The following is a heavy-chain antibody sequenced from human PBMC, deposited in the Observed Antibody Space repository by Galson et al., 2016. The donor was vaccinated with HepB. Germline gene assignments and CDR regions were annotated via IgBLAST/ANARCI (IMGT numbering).Heavy chain of an antibody. V-gene: IGHV3-23*01. CDR2: ISRSGDST. J-gene: IGHJ6*04. CDR3: VQGSTAPAV. Sequence: SLRLSCAASGFNFNTYGMHWVRQALGKGLEVVSSISRSGDSTDYADSVKGRFTISRDNSKNTLSLQMNSLRAEDTAVYYCVQGSTAPAVWGKRTTVTVSS. CDR1: GFNFNTYG. D-gene: IGHD1-26*01.